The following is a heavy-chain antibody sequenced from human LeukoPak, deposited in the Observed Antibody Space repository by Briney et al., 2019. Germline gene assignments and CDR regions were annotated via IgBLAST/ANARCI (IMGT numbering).Heavy chain of an antibody. CDR1: GFTFYTYA. J-gene: IGHJ4*02. Sequence: AGGSLRLSRAASGFTFYTYAMSWVRQAPGKGLEWVSAISGRGDSTNYADSVKGRFTISRDNSKNMLYLQMNSLRAEDTAEYYCAKEQRDWNYGVFDYWGQGTQVTVSS. V-gene: IGHV3-23*01. D-gene: IGHD1-7*01. CDR3: AKEQRDWNYGVFDY. CDR2: ISGRGDST.